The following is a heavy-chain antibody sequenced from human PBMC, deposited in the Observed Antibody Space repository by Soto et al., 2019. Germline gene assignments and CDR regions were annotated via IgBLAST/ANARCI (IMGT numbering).Heavy chain of an antibody. CDR3: ARAPRRNYDSSGYYYTGGYFDY. CDR1: GDSISSGDYY. CDR2: IYYSGNT. Sequence: SETLSLTCTVSGDSISSGDYYWSWIRQPPGKGLEWIGCIYYSGNTNYNPSLKSRVTISVDTSKNQFSLKLSSVTAADTAVYYCARAPRRNYDSSGYYYTGGYFDYWGQGTLVTVSS. D-gene: IGHD3-22*01. V-gene: IGHV4-61*08. J-gene: IGHJ4*02.